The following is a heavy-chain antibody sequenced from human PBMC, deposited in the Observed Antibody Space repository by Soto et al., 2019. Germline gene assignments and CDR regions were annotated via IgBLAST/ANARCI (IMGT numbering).Heavy chain of an antibody. D-gene: IGHD3-22*01. CDR3: ARALLSHSSDSGGYDSYFHAMDV. V-gene: IGHV1-69*06. CDR2: IIPISETT. J-gene: IGHJ6*02. Sequence: QVQLVQSGAEVKKPGSSVKVSCKASGGTFSSLDINWVRQAPGQGLEWMGGIIPISETTNYAQIFQGRVSIVADKSTSTAYMELSRLRSEDTAVYYCARALLSHSSDSGGYDSYFHAMDVWGQGTPVTVSS. CDR1: GGTFSSLD.